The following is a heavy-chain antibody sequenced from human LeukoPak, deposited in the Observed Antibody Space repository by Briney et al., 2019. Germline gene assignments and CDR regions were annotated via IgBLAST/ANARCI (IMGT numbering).Heavy chain of an antibody. Sequence: GGSLRLSCAASGFTFDDYGMSWVRQAPGKGLEWVSGINWNGGSTGYADSVKGRFTISRDNAKNSLYLQMDSLRAEDTALYHCARVLQDRVGRYFDWLLTSNNWFDPWGQGTLVTVSS. CDR2: INWNGGST. V-gene: IGHV3-20*01. J-gene: IGHJ5*02. D-gene: IGHD3-9*01. CDR1: GFTFDDYG. CDR3: ARVLQDRVGRYFDWLLTSNNWFDP.